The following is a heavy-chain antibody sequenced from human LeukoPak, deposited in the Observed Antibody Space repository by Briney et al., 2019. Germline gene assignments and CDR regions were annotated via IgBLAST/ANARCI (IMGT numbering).Heavy chain of an antibody. J-gene: IGHJ4*02. CDR3: ARDCGDYDFWRKTLDY. CDR2: ISSSSTI. V-gene: IGHV3-48*02. D-gene: IGHD3-3*01. Sequence: PGGSLRLSCAASGFTFSSYSMNWVRQAPGKGLEWVSYISSSSTIYYADSVKGRFTISRDNAKNSLYLQMNSLRDEDTAVYYCARDCGDYDFWRKTLDYWGQGTLVTVSS. CDR1: GFTFSSYS.